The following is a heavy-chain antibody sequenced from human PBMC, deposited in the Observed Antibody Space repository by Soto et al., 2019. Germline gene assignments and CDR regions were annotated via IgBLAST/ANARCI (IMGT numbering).Heavy chain of an antibody. CDR2: IIPVFNTA. V-gene: IGHV1-69*06. J-gene: IGHJ3*02. CDR1: GGTLSDHG. D-gene: IGHD3-10*01. CDR3: ARGVYGSGNYYTGPSAFDI. Sequence: QVQLEQSGAEVKKPGSSVKISCKASGGTLSDHGVSWLRQAPGQGLEWVGGIIPVFNTAKYAPKFKGRVTIAAYKSTKIADMELRSLRSDDTAFYYCARGVYGSGNYYTGPSAFDIWGQGTLVIVSS.